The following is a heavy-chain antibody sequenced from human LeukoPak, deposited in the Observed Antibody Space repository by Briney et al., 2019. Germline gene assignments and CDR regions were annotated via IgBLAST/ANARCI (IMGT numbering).Heavy chain of an antibody. CDR3: ARHPLQNFDY. CDR2: IKHGGST. Sequence: PSETLSLTCAVYGGSFSDYYWGWIRQPPGKGLEWIGDIKHGGSTNYNPSLKSRVTVSVDTSKNQFSLKLSFVTAADTAVYYCARHPLQNFDYWGQGTLVTVSS. V-gene: IGHV4-34*01. CDR1: GGSFSDYY. J-gene: IGHJ4*02.